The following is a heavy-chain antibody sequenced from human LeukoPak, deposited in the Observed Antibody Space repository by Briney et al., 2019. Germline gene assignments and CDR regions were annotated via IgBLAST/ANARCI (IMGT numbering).Heavy chain of an antibody. J-gene: IGHJ4*02. V-gene: IGHV1-69*04. CDR3: AHQSHLQITALDY. D-gene: IGHD3-16*01. CDR1: GGTFSSYA. CDR2: IIPILGIA. Sequence: ASVKVSCKASGGTFSSYAISWVRQAPGQGLEWMGRIIPILGIANYAQKFQGRVTITADKSTSTAYMELSSLRSEDTAVYYCAHQSHLQITALDYWGQGTLVTVSS.